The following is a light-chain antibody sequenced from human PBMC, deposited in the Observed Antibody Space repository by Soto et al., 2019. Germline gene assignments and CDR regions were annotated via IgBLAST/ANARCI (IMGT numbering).Light chain of an antibody. J-gene: IGKJ4*01. V-gene: IGKV3D-20*01. CDR2: DAA. CDR1: RSFDSIN. Sequence: SPGTLSLSPGESATLSCGASRSFDSINEAGCQQKPGLEPRRLIYDAAYRATGSLDRISGSGSCADFTLTIIRRVPADVFAEYYQQQGASSLTFGEGTKVDIK. CDR3: QQQGASSLT.